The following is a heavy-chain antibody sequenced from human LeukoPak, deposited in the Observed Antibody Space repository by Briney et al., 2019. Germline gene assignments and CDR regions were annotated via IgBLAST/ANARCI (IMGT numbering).Heavy chain of an antibody. CDR1: GFIFRTHA. Sequence: GGSLRLSCTASGFIFRTHAMSWVRQAPGKGLEWLSTITITDGGAHYIDSVKGRFTMSRDNSKNTLYLQMNSLRAEDTAVYYCTREAWRPYLDYWGQGTLVTVSS. CDR2: ITITDGGA. V-gene: IGHV3-23*01. D-gene: IGHD3-3*01. CDR3: TREAWRPYLDY. J-gene: IGHJ4*02.